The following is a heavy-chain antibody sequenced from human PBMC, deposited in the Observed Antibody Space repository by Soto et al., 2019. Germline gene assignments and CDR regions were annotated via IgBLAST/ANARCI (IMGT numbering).Heavy chain of an antibody. CDR1: GGSISRYY. J-gene: IGHJ4*02. CDR3: AAPPRE. CDR2: IYDSGST. V-gene: IGHV4-59*01. Sequence: SENLAPTRTFSGGSISRYYWSWIRQPPGKGLEWIGYIYDSGSTNYNPSLKSRVTISVDTSKNQFSLKLTSVTAADTAVYYCAAPPREWGQGTLVTVSS. D-gene: IGHD6-6*01.